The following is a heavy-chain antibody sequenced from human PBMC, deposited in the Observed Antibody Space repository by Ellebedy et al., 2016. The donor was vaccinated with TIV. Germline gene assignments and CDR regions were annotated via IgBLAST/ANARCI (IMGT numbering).Heavy chain of an antibody. Sequence: PGGSLRLSCEASGFIFSNYGMHWVRQAPGKGLEWVAVISYHGSLTYYAASVKGRFTISRDSPKNTLYLQINSLRTEDTAIYYCARESATGINTASYFDVWGQGTLLTVSS. D-gene: IGHD1-14*01. CDR2: ISYHGSLT. CDR1: GFIFSNYG. V-gene: IGHV3-30*03. J-gene: IGHJ4*02. CDR3: ARESATGINTASYFDV.